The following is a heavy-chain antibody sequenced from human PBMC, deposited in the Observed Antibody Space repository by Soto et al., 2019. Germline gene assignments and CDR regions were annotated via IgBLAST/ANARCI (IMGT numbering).Heavy chain of an antibody. CDR2: MYYSGST. J-gene: IGHJ6*03. Sequence: QVQLQESGPGLVKPSETLSLSCSVSGGSISGHYWSCVRQTPGKGLEWIGYMYYSGSTNYNPSLKSRVTISVDTSKNLFSLRLTSVTAADTAVYYCARGPYYDLIWNYYYMDVWGKGTTVTVSS. CDR1: GGSISGHY. V-gene: IGHV4-59*08. CDR3: ARGPYYDLIWNYYYMDV. D-gene: IGHD3-16*01.